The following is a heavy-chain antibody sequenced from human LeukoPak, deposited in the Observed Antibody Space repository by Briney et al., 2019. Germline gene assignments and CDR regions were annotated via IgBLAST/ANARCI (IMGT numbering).Heavy chain of an antibody. CDR1: GGTFISHI. CDR3: TRVNLRGSQYNWFDR. J-gene: IGHJ5*02. CDR2: ITPIIDST. D-gene: IGHD1-26*01. V-gene: IGHV1-69*08. Sequence: SVKVSFKTHGGTFISHIFSWVRQAPGQGLEWMGKITPIIDSTQYSQKFRDRLTITGDSLTVTSYMELSSLTPEDTAVYYCTRVNLRGSQYNWFDRWGQGTLVIVSS.